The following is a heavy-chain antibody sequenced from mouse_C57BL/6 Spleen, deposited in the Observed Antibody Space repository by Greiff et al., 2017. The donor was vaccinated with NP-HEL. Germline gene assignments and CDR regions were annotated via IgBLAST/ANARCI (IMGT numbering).Heavy chain of an antibody. CDR2: IDPSDSYT. CDR3: ARPQSSDGWFAY. J-gene: IGHJ3*01. V-gene: IGHV1-50*01. CDR1: GYTFTSYW. D-gene: IGHD1-1*01. Sequence: QVQLKQPGAELVKPGASVKLSCKASGYTFTSYWMQWVKQRPGQGLEWIGEIDPSDSYTNYNQKFKGKATLTVDTSSSTAYMQLSSLTSEDSAVYYCARPQSSDGWFAYWGQGTLVTVSA.